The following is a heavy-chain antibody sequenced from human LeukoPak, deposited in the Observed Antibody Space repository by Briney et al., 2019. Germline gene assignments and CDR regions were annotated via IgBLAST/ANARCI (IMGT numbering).Heavy chain of an antibody. CDR1: GYTFTSYY. J-gene: IGHJ5*02. D-gene: IGHD4-23*01. CDR3: ATSRWLYNWFDP. Sequence: ASVKVSCKASGYTFTSYYMHWVRQAPGQGLEWMGIINPSGGSTSYAQKFQGRVTMTRDTSISTDYLNLTRLRSDDTAVYYCATSRWLYNWFDPWGQGTLVTVSS. CDR2: INPSGGST. V-gene: IGHV1-46*01.